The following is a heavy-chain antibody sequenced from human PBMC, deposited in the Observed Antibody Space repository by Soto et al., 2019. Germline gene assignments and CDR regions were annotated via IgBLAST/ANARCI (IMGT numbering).Heavy chain of an antibody. CDR3: ARLNYDFWSGFYYGMDV. CDR2: IYHSGST. V-gene: IGHV4-30-2*01. Sequence: SETLSLTCAVSGGSISSGGYSWSWIRQPPGKGLEWIGYIYHSGSTYYNPSLKSRVTISVDRSKNQFSLKLRSVTAEDTHVYYCARLNYDFWSGFYYGMDVWGQGTTVTVSS. J-gene: IGHJ6*01. CDR1: GGSISSGGYS. D-gene: IGHD3-3*01.